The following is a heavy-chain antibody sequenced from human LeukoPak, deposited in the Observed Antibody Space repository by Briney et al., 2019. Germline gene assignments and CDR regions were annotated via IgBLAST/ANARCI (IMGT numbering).Heavy chain of an antibody. CDR3: AREFLEANFFDY. CDR1: GYTFTGYY. Sequence: SVKVSRKASGYTFTGYYMHWVRQAPGQGLEWMGWINPNSGGTNYAQKFQGRVTMTRDTSISTAYMELSRLRSDDTAVYYCAREFLEANFFDYWGQGTVVTVSS. CDR2: INPNSGGT. V-gene: IGHV1-2*02. D-gene: IGHD5-24*01. J-gene: IGHJ4*02.